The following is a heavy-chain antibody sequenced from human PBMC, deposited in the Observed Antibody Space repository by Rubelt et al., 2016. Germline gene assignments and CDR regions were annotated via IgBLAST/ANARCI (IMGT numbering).Heavy chain of an antibody. D-gene: IGHD6-19*01. V-gene: IGHV3-23*01. CDR3: AKARPGSSGCLNWFDP. J-gene: IGHJ5*02. CDR2: ISASGGTT. CDR1: GFTFSSYA. Sequence: EVQLLESGGGLVQPGGSLSPSCAASGFTFSSYAMTWVRQAPGKGLEWVSAISASGGTTYYADSVRGRFTISTDNSKNTLYLQVTSLRADDTAVYDCAKARPGSSGCLNWFDPWGQGTLVTVSS.